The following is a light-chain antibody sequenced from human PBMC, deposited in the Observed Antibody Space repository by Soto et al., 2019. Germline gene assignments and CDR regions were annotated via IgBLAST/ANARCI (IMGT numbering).Light chain of an antibody. J-gene: IGLJ1*01. CDR3: SSYAGSNFYV. V-gene: IGLV2-8*01. Sequence: QSALTQPPSASGSPGQSVTISCTGTSSDVGGYNYVSWYQQHPGKAPKLMIYEVSKRPSGVPDRFSGSKSGNTASLTVSGLHAEDEAEYYCSSYAGSNFYVFGTGTKVTVL. CDR1: SSDVGGYNY. CDR2: EVS.